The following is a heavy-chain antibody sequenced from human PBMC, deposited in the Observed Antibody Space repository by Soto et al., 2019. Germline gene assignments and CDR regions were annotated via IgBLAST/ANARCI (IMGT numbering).Heavy chain of an antibody. J-gene: IGHJ6*02. D-gene: IGHD5-18*01. CDR2: IIPIFGTA. Sequence: SVKVSCKASGGTFSSYAISWVRQAPGQGLEWMGGIIPIFGTANYAQKFQGRVTITADESTSTAYMELSSLRSEDTAVYYCARVRIQLSKSWPYYYYYYGMDVWGQGTPVIVSS. CDR3: ARVRIQLSKSWPYYYYYYGMDV. CDR1: GGTFSSYA. V-gene: IGHV1-69*13.